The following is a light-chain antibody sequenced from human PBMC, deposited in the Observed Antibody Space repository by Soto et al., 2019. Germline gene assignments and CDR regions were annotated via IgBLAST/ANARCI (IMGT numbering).Light chain of an antibody. CDR1: QSIRNN. V-gene: IGKV1-39*01. J-gene: IGKJ4*01. CDR3: QQSYKTPLT. Sequence: DIQMTQSPSSLSASEGDRVTITCRASQSIRNNLNWYQQKPGKAPNLLIYGASSLQTGVPSRFSGSGSGTDFTLTISSLQPEDFATYYCQQSYKTPLTFGGGTKVEIK. CDR2: GAS.